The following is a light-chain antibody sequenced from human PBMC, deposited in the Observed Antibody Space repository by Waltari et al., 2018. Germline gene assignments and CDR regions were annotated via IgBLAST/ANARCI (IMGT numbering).Light chain of an antibody. Sequence: DIQMTQSPSSLSASVGDRVTITCRASQSISSYLNWYQQKPGKAPKPLFYAASSLQSGVPSRFSGSGSGTDFTLTISSLQPEDFATYYCQQSYSTLWTFGQGTKVEIK. CDR1: QSISSY. CDR3: QQSYSTLWT. J-gene: IGKJ1*01. V-gene: IGKV1-39*01. CDR2: AAS.